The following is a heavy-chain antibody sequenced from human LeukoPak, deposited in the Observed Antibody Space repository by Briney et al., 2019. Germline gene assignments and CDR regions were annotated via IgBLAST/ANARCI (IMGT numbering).Heavy chain of an antibody. CDR1: GFTVSSNS. Sequence: GGSLRLSCTVSGFTVSSNSMSWVRQAPGKGLEWVSFIYSAANTHYSDSVKGRFTISIDNSKNTLYLQMNSLRAEDTAVYYCARRAGAYTHPYDYWGQGTLVTVSS. CDR2: IYSAANT. V-gene: IGHV3-53*01. CDR3: ARRAGAYTHPYDY. D-gene: IGHD3-16*01. J-gene: IGHJ4*02.